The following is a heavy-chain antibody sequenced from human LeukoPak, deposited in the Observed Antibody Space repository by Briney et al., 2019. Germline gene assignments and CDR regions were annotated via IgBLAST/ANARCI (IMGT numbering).Heavy chain of an antibody. D-gene: IGHD3-22*01. J-gene: IGHJ3*02. CDR2: IHYNGST. Sequence: YPGGSLRLSCAASGFTFSDYYMDWVRQPPGRGLEWIGYIHYNGSTNYNPSLKSRVTISVDMSKNQVSLKLRSVTAADTAVYYCARDSSGYYDDAFDIWGQGTMVTVSS. V-gene: IGHV4-59*01. CDR3: ARDSSGYYDDAFDI. CDR1: GFTFSDYY.